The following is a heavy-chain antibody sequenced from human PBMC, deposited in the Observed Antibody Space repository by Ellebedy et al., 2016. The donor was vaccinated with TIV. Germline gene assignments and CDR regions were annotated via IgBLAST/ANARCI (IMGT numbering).Heavy chain of an antibody. D-gene: IGHD1-26*01. CDR1: GFTFSNYA. Sequence: GGSLRLSXAASGFTFSNYAMNWVRQTPGKGLEWVAFISYDGNNKYYADSMKGRFTLSRDNSKNTLFLEMSNLRTEDTAVYYCARDRSYSPTYWGQGTLVTVSS. CDR3: ARDRSYSPTY. V-gene: IGHV3-30*04. CDR2: ISYDGNNK. J-gene: IGHJ4*02.